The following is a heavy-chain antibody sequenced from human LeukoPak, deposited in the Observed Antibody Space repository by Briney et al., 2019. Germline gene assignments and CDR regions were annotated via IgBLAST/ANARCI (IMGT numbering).Heavy chain of an antibody. V-gene: IGHV4-34*01. D-gene: IGHD6-19*01. CDR2: INHIGST. CDR3: ARGPNSTGWYPH. J-gene: IGHJ4*02. Sequence: GSLRLSCAASGFTFSSYGMHWVRQPPGKGLEWIGEINHIGSTNYNPSLKSRVTISVDTSKNQFSLKLTSVTAADAAIYYCARGPNSTGWYPHWGQGTLVTVSS. CDR1: GFTFSSYG.